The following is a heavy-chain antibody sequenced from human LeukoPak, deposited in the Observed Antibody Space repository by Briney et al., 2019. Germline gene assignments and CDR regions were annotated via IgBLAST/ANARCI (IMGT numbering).Heavy chain of an antibody. Sequence: SETLSLTCAVSGYSISSGYYWGWIRQPPGKGLEWIGSIYHSGSTYYNLSLKSRVTISVDTSKNQFSLKLSSVTAADTAVYYCARMISRDTFGDAFDIWGQGTMVTVSS. J-gene: IGHJ3*02. V-gene: IGHV4-38-2*01. CDR1: GYSISSGYY. D-gene: IGHD3-10*01. CDR3: ARMISRDTFGDAFDI. CDR2: IYHSGST.